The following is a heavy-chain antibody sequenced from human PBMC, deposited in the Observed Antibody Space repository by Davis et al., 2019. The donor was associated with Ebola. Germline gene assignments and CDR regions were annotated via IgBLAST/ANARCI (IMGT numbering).Heavy chain of an antibody. V-gene: IGHV4-59*08. CDR3: ARVLIFGWSDFGD. D-gene: IGHD3-9*01. CDR1: GGSLYTYY. J-gene: IGHJ4*02. CDR2: VFYSGNT. Sequence: SETLSLTCTVSGGSLYTYYWSWFRQPPGKALEWIGYVFYSGNTNYNPSLKSRVAMSVDMSKNQFSLKLTSVTAADTAVYYCARVLIFGWSDFGDWGPGAPVTVSS.